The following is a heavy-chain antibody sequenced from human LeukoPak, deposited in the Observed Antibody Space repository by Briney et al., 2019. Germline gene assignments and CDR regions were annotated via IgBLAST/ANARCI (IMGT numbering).Heavy chain of an antibody. Sequence: GGSLRLSCAASGLTFSSYWMHWVRQAPGKGLVWVSRINSDGGSTRYADSVKGRFTISRDNAKNTLYLQMNTLRAEDTAVYYCARVGCSGGSCYQGLYYYYGMDVWGQGTTVTVSS. J-gene: IGHJ6*02. CDR2: INSDGGST. CDR1: GLTFSSYW. CDR3: ARVGCSGGSCYQGLYYYYGMDV. V-gene: IGHV3-74*01. D-gene: IGHD2-15*01.